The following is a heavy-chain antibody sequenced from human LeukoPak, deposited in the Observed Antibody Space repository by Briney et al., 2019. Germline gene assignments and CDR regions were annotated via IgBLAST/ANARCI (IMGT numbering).Heavy chain of an antibody. D-gene: IGHD5-12*01. V-gene: IGHV4-61*02. Sequence: SQTLPLTCAVSGGSISSGSYYWSWIRQPAGKGLEWIGRIYTSGSTNYNPSLKSRVTISVDTSKNQFSLKLSSVTAADTAVYYCARCGCSGYEKEETFDYWGQGTLVTVSS. CDR2: IYTSGST. CDR1: GGSISSGSYY. CDR3: ARCGCSGYEKEETFDY. J-gene: IGHJ4*02.